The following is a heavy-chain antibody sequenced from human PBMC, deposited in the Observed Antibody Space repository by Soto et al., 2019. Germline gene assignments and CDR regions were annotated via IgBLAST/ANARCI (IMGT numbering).Heavy chain of an antibody. V-gene: IGHV1-8*01. CDR3: ARGLRVWFGELPNYYYYMDV. CDR2: MSPNSGNT. CDR1: GYTFTSYD. J-gene: IGHJ6*03. D-gene: IGHD3-10*01. Sequence: GASVKVSCKASGYTFTSYDINWVRQATGQGLEWMGWMSPNSGNTGYAQKFQGRVTMTRNTSISTAYMELSSLRSEDTAVYYCARGLRVWFGELPNYYYYMDVWGKGTTVTVSS.